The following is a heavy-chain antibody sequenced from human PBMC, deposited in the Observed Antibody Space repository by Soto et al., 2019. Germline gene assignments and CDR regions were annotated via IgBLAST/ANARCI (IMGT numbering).Heavy chain of an antibody. CDR1: GCSISSAAYC. J-gene: IGHJ3*02. Sequence: PSETLSLTCTVSGCSISSAAYCWSWIRQSPDKGLEWIGHIYDGGTTNYNPSLKSRVTISVDMSKNQFSLKLSSVTAADTAVYYCARGHNYGYSTFDMWGQGTMVTV. CDR3: ARGHNYGYSTFDM. V-gene: IGHV4-61*08. CDR2: IYDGGTT. D-gene: IGHD5-18*01.